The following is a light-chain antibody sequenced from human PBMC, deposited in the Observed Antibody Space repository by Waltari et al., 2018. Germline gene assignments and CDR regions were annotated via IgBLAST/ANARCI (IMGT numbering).Light chain of an antibody. Sequence: IQLTQSPSSLSASVVDRVTITYRASQGISSYLDWYQQKPGKAPKLLLYVVSTLQSVVPSSFSGSGSGTDFTLTISSLQPEDFATYYCQQYNTYPLTFGPGTKVEIK. V-gene: IGKV1-9*01. CDR3: QQYNTYPLT. CDR1: QGISSY. J-gene: IGKJ3*01. CDR2: VVS.